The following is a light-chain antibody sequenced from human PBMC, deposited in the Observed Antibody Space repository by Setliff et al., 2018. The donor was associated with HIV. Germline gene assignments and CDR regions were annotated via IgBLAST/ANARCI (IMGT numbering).Light chain of an antibody. Sequence: QSALTQPASVSGSPGQSITLSCTGTNSDVGSYNFVSWYQLHPGKAPKLMIYEVNNRPSGVSKRFSGSKSGNTASLTISGLQAEDEADYYCCSDAGDTAFYVFGSGTKVTV. CDR3: CSDAGDTAFYV. V-gene: IGLV2-23*02. CDR2: EVN. J-gene: IGLJ1*01. CDR1: NSDVGSYNF.